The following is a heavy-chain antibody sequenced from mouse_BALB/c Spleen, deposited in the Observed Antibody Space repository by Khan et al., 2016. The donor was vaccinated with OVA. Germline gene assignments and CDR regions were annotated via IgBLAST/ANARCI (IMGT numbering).Heavy chain of an antibody. CDR1: GFSLTNYG. D-gene: IGHD2-2*01. V-gene: IGHV2-3*01. CDR2: IWGDGST. CDR3: AIIYYGYDWFAY. Sequence: VELVESGPGLVAPSQSLSITCTVSGFSLTNYGVSWVRQPPGKGLEWLGVIWGDGSTNYHSALISRLSINKDNSKSQVFIKLNSLQTEDTATYYCAIIYYGYDWFAYWGQGTLVTVSA. J-gene: IGHJ3*01.